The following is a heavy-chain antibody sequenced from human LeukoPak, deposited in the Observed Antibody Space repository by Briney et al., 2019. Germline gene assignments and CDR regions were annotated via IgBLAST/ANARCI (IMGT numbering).Heavy chain of an antibody. CDR2: ISYDGSNK. D-gene: IGHD3-10*01. J-gene: IGHJ4*02. CDR3: ARGLWSGTY. Sequence: GGSLRLSCAASGFTFSSFAMHWVRQAPGKGLEWVALISYDGSNKYYADSVKGRFTISRDNSKNTLYLQMNSLRAEDTAVYYCARGLWSGTYWGQGSLVTVSS. V-gene: IGHV3-30*04. CDR1: GFTFSSFA.